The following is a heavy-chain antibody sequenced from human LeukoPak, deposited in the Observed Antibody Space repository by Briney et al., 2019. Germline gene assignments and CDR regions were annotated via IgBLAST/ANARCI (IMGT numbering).Heavy chain of an antibody. CDR3: AREGGGGISGFDY. D-gene: IGHD3-16*01. V-gene: IGHV4-59*01. CDR1: GGSISSYY. Sequence: SSETLSLTCPVSGGSISSYYWSWIRQPPGKGLEWIGYIYYSGSTNYNPSLKSRVTISVDTSKNQFSLKLSSVTAADTAVYYCAREGGGGISGFDYWGQGTLVTVSS. J-gene: IGHJ4*02. CDR2: IYYSGST.